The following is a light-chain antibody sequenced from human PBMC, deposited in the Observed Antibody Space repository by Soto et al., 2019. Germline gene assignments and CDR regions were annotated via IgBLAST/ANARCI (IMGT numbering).Light chain of an antibody. CDR1: QSVSSNF. CDR2: GAS. V-gene: IGKV3-20*01. J-gene: IGKJ1*01. CDR3: QQYGSSPRT. Sequence: EIVLTQSPGTLSLSPGDRATLSCRASQSVSSNFLAWYQQKPDQAPRLLIYGASIRASGIPARFSGSGSGTDFTLTIRRLEPEDFAMYFCQQYGSSPRTFGQGTKVEIK.